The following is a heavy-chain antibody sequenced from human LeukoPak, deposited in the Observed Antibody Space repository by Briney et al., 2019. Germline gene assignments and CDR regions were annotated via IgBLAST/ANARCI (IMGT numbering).Heavy chain of an antibody. Sequence: ASVKVSCKASGYTFTSYYMHWVRQAPGQGLEWMGIINPSGGSSSYAQKFQGRVTMTRDMSTSTVYMELSSLRSEDTAVYYCARAWKTGGFDYWGQGTLVTVSS. D-gene: IGHD1-1*01. J-gene: IGHJ4*02. CDR1: GYTFTSYY. V-gene: IGHV1-46*01. CDR3: ARAWKTGGFDY. CDR2: INPSGGSS.